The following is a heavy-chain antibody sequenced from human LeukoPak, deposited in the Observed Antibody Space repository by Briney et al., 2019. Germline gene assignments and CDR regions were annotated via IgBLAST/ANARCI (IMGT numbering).Heavy chain of an antibody. Sequence: PGGSLRLSCVASGLIFSSFSINWVRQAPGKGLEWVSSISSTSTYIYYADSVKGRFTISRDNAKNSLYLQMISLRAEDTAVYYCARALYSTSSGAWFDSWGQGNLVTVSS. CDR2: ISSTSTYI. J-gene: IGHJ5*01. D-gene: IGHD6-6*01. CDR3: ARALYSTSSGAWFDS. CDR1: GLIFSSFS. V-gene: IGHV3-21*01.